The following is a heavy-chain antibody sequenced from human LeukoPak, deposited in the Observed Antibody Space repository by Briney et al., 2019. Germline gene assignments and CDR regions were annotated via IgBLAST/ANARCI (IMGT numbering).Heavy chain of an antibody. CDR3: AKDQGSGWYDGFDY. CDR1: GFTFSSYG. V-gene: IGHV3-33*06. D-gene: IGHD6-19*01. CDR2: IWYDGSNK. J-gene: IGHJ4*02. Sequence: GGSLRLSCAASGFTFSSYGMHWVRQAPGKGLEWVAVIWYDGSNKYYADSVKGRFTISRDNSKNTLYLQMNSLRAEDTAVYYCAKDQGSGWYDGFDYWGQGTLVTVSS.